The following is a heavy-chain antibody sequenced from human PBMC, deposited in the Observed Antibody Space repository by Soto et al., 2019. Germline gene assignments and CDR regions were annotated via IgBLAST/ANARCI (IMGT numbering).Heavy chain of an antibody. CDR1: GGTFSSFG. Sequence: SVKVSCKASGGTFSSFGISWVLQAPGQWLEWMGGIIPVFGRPNYAQRFRGRLTITADESTNTCYMELIDLESEDTAVYYCAREGSGYNFWGQGTQVTVSS. CDR2: IIPVFGRP. J-gene: IGHJ1*01. CDR3: AREGSGYNF. V-gene: IGHV1-69*13. D-gene: IGHD5-12*01.